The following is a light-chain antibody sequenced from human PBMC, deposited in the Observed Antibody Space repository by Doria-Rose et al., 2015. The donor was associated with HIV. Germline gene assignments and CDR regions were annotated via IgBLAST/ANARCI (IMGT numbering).Light chain of an antibody. V-gene: IGLV1-40*01. CDR1: SSNIGAGYD. J-gene: IGLJ2*01. CDR2: GNH. Sequence: QPGLTQPPSVSGAPGRRVTISCTGSSSNIGAGYDVHWYQHLPGTAPKLLIYGNHNRPSGVPDRFSGSKSGTSASLAITGLQAEDEADYYCQSYDRTLSGSVVFGGGTKLTVL. CDR3: QSYDRTLSGSVV.